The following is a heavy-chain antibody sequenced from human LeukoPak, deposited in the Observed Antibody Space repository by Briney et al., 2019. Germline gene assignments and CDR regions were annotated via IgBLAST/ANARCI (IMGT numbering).Heavy chain of an antibody. CDR1: GFTFSSSG. CDR3: AKDPYRVVFATGNYLDP. Sequence: PGGSLRLSCTASGFTFSSSGMHWVRQAPGKGLEWVAVISSDETNIRYGDSVRGRFTVSRDNAKNTVYLQMNSLGADDTAVYYCAKDPYRVVFATGNYLDPWGQGTLVTVSS. J-gene: IGHJ5*02. V-gene: IGHV3-30*18. CDR2: ISSDETNI. D-gene: IGHD2-15*01.